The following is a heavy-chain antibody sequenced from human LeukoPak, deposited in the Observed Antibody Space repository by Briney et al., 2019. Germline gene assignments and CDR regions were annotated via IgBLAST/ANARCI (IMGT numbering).Heavy chain of an antibody. J-gene: IGHJ4*02. V-gene: IGHV3-23*01. CDR1: GITLSNYG. CDR3: AKRGVVIRVFLVGFHKEAYYFDS. D-gene: IGHD3-10*01. Sequence: GGSLRLSCAVSGITLSNYGMSWVRQAPGKGLEWVAGISDSGGSTNYADSVKGRFTISRDNPKNTLYLQMNSLRAEDTAVYFCAKRGVVIRVFLVGFHKEAYYFDSWGQGALVTVSS. CDR2: ISDSGGST.